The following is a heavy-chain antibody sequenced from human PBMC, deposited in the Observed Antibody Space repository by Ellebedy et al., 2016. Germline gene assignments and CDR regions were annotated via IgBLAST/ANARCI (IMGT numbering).Heavy chain of an antibody. CDR1: GFTFSSYW. CDR2: ISGDGTTP. J-gene: IGHJ5*02. D-gene: IGHD1-1*01. V-gene: IGHV3-74*01. CDR3: ARGYNAALDT. Sequence: GESLKISCAASGFTFSSYWMSWVRQAPGEGLVWLSRISGDGTTPVYADSVKGRFTISRDNANNMLFLQMNSLRADDTAVYYCARGYNAALDTWGQGTRVTVSS.